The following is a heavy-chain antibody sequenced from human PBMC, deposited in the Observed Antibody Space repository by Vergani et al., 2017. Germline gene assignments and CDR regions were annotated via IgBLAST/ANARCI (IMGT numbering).Heavy chain of an antibody. V-gene: IGHV3-30*02. J-gene: IGHJ4*02. Sequence: VQVVESGGGLIKPGGSLRLSCVVSGITFKNAWINWVRQAPGKGPDWVAFLRSDGTTKYYEDSVKGRFTISRDISKNTVYLQMDSLDSEDTAVYYCVKDDPSLHLWGQGTQVTVSS. CDR2: LRSDGTTK. CDR3: VKDDPSLHL. CDR1: GITFKNAW.